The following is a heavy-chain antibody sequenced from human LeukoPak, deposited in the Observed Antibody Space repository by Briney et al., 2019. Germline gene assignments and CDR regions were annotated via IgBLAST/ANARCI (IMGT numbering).Heavy chain of an antibody. J-gene: IGHJ4*02. D-gene: IGHD6-19*01. V-gene: IGHV3-43*02. CDR2: ISGDGGST. CDR1: GFTFDDYA. CDR3: AKVIATSSGFDY. Sequence: PGGSLRLSCAASGFTFDDYAMHWVRQAPGKGLEWVSLISGDGGSTYYADSVNGRFTISRDNSKNSLYLQMNSLRTEDTALYYCAKVIATSSGFDYWGQGTLVTVSS.